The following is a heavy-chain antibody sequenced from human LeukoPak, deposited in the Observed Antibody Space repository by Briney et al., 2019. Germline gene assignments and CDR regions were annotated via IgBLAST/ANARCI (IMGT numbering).Heavy chain of an antibody. J-gene: IGHJ6*03. V-gene: IGHV4-4*09. Sequence: SETLSLTCTVSGDSISGYSWSWIRQSPEKGLEWIGLIQTSGTTKYNPSLMGRVSISVDTSKTQVSLKVSSVTAADTAVYYCARRVTSKAVRPNIYQFMDVWGKGTTVTVSS. CDR3: ARRVTSKAVRPNIYQFMDV. D-gene: IGHD6-19*01. CDR2: IQTSGTT. CDR1: GDSISGYS.